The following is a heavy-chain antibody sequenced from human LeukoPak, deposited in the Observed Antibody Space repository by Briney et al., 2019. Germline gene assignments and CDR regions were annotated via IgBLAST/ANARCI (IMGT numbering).Heavy chain of an antibody. Sequence: GGSLRLSCAASGFSIDDYYMSWIRQAPGKGLEWVSHISLSGGTIHYADSVKGRFTVSRDNAKNSLYLQMNSLRADDTAVYYCARDFPTVTSWYYFGYWGQGALVVVSS. CDR3: ARDFPTVTSWYYFGY. CDR1: GFSIDDYY. CDR2: ISLSGGTI. J-gene: IGHJ4*02. D-gene: IGHD2-2*01. V-gene: IGHV3-11*01.